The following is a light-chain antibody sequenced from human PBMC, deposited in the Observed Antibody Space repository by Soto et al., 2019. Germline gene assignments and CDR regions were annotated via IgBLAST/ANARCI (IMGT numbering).Light chain of an antibody. CDR2: VAS. V-gene: IGKV1-39*01. CDR3: QQYNNWPPYT. CDR1: QNIGRF. J-gene: IGKJ2*01. Sequence: DIQMTQSPSSLSASVGDRVTITCRASQNIGRFLNWHQQKPGKAPNVLINVASTLRSGVPSRFSGSGSGTDFNLTINSLQPEDFAVYYCQQYNNWPPYTFGQGTKLEIK.